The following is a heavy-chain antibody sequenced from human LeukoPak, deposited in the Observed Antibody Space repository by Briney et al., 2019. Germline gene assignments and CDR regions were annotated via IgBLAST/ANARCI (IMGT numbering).Heavy chain of an antibody. CDR1: GFTFNNYG. J-gene: IGHJ4*02. CDR3: AKSRARASVITPIDY. D-gene: IGHD3-22*01. CDR2: ISSDGSDK. V-gene: IGHV3-30*18. Sequence: PGGSLRLSCAASGFTFNNYGIHWVRQAPGKGLEWVAVISSDGSDKYYADSVKGRFTISRDNSKKTLYLQMHSLRAEDTAVYYCAKSRARASVITPIDYWGQGTLVTVSS.